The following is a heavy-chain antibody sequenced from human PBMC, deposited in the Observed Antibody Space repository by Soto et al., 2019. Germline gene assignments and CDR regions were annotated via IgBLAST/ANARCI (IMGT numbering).Heavy chain of an antibody. CDR1: GFFISSGNY. D-gene: IGHD2-15*01. J-gene: IGHJ3*01. Sequence: SETLSLTCAVSGFFISSGNYWGWSRKPPGKGLEWIGSIFHGGNTYYNPSLKSRVTISVDMSKNQFSLKLNSVTAADTAVYYCARARWYDAFDVWGQGTVVTVSS. CDR3: ARARWYDAFDV. CDR2: IFHGGNT. V-gene: IGHV4-38-2*01.